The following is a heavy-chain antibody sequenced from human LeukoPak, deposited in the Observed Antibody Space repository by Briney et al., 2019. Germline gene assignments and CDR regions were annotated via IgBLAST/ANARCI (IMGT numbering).Heavy chain of an antibody. J-gene: IGHJ4*02. V-gene: IGHV4-34*01. CDR1: GGSFSGYY. D-gene: IGHD5-24*01. CDR3: ARGDGRDGYNGEY. Sequence: PSETLSLTCAVYGGSFSGYYWSWIRQPPGKGLEWIGEINHGGSTNYNPSLKSRVTISVDTSKNQFSLKLSSVTAADTAVYYCARGDGRDGYNGEYWGQGTLVTVSS. CDR2: INHGGST.